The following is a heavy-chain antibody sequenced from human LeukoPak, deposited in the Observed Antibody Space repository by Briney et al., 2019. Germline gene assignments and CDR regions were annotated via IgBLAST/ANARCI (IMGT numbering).Heavy chain of an antibody. CDR1: GFTFSSYS. J-gene: IGHJ4*02. CDR2: ISSSSSYI. Sequence: GGSLRLSCAASGFTFSSYSMNWVRQAPGKGLEWVSSISSSSSYIYYADSVKGRFTISRDNAKNSLYLQMNSLRAEDTAVYYCASLGKSYYFDYWGQGTLVTVSS. D-gene: IGHD7-27*01. CDR3: ASLGKSYYFDY. V-gene: IGHV3-21*01.